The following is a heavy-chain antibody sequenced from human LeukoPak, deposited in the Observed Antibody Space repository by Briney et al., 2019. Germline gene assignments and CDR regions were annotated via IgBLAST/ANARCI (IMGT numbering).Heavy chain of an antibody. J-gene: IGHJ4*02. Sequence: ASVKVSCKASGYTFTSYVLNWVRQAPGQGLEWMGWISANDGKTHYSEKHQGRVTMSTDTVTSTAYMELRSLRSDDTAVYYCARELHVERDDYWGQGTLVTVSS. CDR1: GYTFTSYV. D-gene: IGHD1-1*01. CDR3: ARELHVERDDY. V-gene: IGHV1-18*01. CDR2: ISANDGKT.